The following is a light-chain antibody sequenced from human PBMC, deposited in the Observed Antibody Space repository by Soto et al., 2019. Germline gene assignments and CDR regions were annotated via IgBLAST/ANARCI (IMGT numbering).Light chain of an antibody. CDR3: QQYNDNWT. J-gene: IGKJ1*01. CDR1: QSISSW. CDR2: KAS. V-gene: IGKV1-5*03. Sequence: DIQMTQSPSTLSASVGDRVTITCRDSQSISSWLAWYHQKPGTAPKLLIYKASTLQSVVPSRFSGSGSGTEFTLTISSLQPDDSATYYCQQYNDNWTFGQGTKVDIK.